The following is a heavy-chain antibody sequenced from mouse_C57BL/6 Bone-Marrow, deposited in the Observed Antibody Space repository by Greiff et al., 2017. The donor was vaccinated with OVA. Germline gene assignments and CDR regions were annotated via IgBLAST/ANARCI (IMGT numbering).Heavy chain of an antibody. CDR2: ISSGGSYT. Sequence: DVHLVESGGDLVKPGGSLKLSCAASGFTFSSYGMSWVRQTPDKRLEWVATISSGGSYTYYPDSVKGRFTISRDNAKNTLYLQMSSLKSEDTAMYYCARHILTGPFAYWGQGTLVTVSA. CDR3: ARHILTGPFAY. D-gene: IGHD4-1*01. CDR1: GFTFSSYG. V-gene: IGHV5-6*01. J-gene: IGHJ3*01.